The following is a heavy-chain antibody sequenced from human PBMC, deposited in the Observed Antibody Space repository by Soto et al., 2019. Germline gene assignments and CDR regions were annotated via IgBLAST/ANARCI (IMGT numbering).Heavy chain of an antibody. CDR3: AKDRQYGSYFDY. J-gene: IGHJ4*02. CDR1: GFTFDDYT. D-gene: IGHD4-17*01. CDR2: ISWDGGNT. Sequence: PGGSLRLSCAASGFTFDDYTMHWVRQAPGKGLEWVSLISWDGGNTYYADSVKGRFTISRDNSKNSLYLQMNSLRTEDTALYYCAKDRQYGSYFDYWGQGTLVTVS. V-gene: IGHV3-43*01.